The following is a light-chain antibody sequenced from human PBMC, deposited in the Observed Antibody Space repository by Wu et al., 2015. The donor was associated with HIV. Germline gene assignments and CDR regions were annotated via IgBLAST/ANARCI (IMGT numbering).Light chain of an antibody. J-gene: IGKJ4*01. CDR3: QQYNNWPPIT. V-gene: IGKV3-15*01. CDR2: GAS. CDR1: QSVRSN. Sequence: EIVMTQSPATLSVSLGKRATLSCRASQSVRSNLAWYQQKPGQAPRLLIYGASTRATGIPARFSGSGSVTEFTLTISNMQSEDVAVYYCQQYNNWPPITFGGGTKVEIK.